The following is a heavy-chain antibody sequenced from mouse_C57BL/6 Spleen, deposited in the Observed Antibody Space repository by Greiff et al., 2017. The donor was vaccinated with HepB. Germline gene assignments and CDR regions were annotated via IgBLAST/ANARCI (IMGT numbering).Heavy chain of an antibody. Sequence: VQLQQSGPELVKPGASVKISCKASGYTFTDYYMNWVKQSHGKSLEWIGDINPNNGGTSYNQKFKGKATLTVDKSSSTAYMELRSLTSEDSAVYYCAVYSNYLLYYAMDYWGQGTSVTVSS. V-gene: IGHV1-26*01. CDR1: GYTFTDYY. D-gene: IGHD2-5*01. J-gene: IGHJ4*01. CDR3: AVYSNYLLYYAMDY. CDR2: INPNNGGT.